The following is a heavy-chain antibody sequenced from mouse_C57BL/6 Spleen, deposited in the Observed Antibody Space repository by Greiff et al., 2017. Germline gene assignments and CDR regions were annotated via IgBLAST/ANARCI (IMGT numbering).Heavy chain of an antibody. CDR2: IYPGSGST. CDR1: GYTFTSYW. V-gene: IGHV1-55*01. Sequence: QVQLKQPGAELVKPGASVKMSCKASGYTFTSYWITWVKQRPGQGLEWIGDIYPGSGSTNYNEKFKSKATLTVDTSSSTAYMQLSSLTSEDSAVYYCARGEISDYAMDYWGQGTSVTVSS. CDR3: ARGEISDYAMDY. J-gene: IGHJ4*01. D-gene: IGHD2-4*01.